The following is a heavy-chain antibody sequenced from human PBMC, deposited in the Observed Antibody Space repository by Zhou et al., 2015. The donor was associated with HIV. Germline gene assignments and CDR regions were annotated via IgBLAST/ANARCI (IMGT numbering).Heavy chain of an antibody. J-gene: IGHJ6*02. Sequence: QGQLVQSGAEVKKPGASVKLSCKASGYTFTSYYLHWVRQAPGQGLEWMGRVNPSGGSTRYAQEFQGRVTMTRDTSTNTVYMDLSSLRSEDTAVYYCARQSETRQLAEYYYGMGLWGQGTTVTVSS. CDR2: VNPSGGST. CDR1: GYTFTSYY. CDR3: ARQSETRQLAEYYYGMGL. V-gene: IGHV1-46*01. D-gene: IGHD6-13*01.